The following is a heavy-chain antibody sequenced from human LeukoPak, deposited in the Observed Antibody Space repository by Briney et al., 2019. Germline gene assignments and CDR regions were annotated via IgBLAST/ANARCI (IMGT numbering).Heavy chain of an antibody. CDR1: GGSISSSSYY. Sequence: SETLSLTCTVSGGSISSSSYYWGWIRQPPGKGLEWIGSIYYSGSTYYNPSLKSRVTMSVDTSKNQFSLKLMSVTAADTAVYYCAREQAAGNLGYWGQGTLVTVSS. D-gene: IGHD6-13*01. CDR2: IYYSGST. J-gene: IGHJ4*02. CDR3: AREQAAGNLGY. V-gene: IGHV4-39*07.